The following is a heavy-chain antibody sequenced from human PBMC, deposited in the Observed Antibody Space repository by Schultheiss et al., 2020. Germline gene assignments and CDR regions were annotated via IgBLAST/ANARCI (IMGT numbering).Heavy chain of an antibody. CDR3: AKDHSDYGDYAPDPYYFDY. CDR2: ISYDGSNK. D-gene: IGHD4-17*01. Sequence: GESLKISCAASGFTFSSYGMHWVRQAPGKGLEWVAVISYDGSNKYYADSVKGRFTISRDNSKNTLYLQMNSLRAEDTAVYYCAKDHSDYGDYAPDPYYFDYWGKGTLVTVSS. J-gene: IGHJ4*02. CDR1: GFTFSSYG. V-gene: IGHV3-30*18.